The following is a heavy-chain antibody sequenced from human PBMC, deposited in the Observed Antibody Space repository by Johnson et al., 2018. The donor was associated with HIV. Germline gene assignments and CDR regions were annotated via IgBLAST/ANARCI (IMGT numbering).Heavy chain of an antibody. J-gene: IGHJ3*02. CDR2: IYSGGST. CDR1: GFKLYEYD. V-gene: IGHV3-66*02. CDR3: ARDQIAAAGAFDI. Sequence: MQLVESGGDVVRPGGSLRISCVASGFKLYEYDVSWVRQVPGKGLEWVSVIYSGGSTYYADSVKGRFTISRDNSKNTLYLQMNSLRAEDTAVYYCARDQIAAAGAFDIWDQGTMVTVSS. D-gene: IGHD6-13*01.